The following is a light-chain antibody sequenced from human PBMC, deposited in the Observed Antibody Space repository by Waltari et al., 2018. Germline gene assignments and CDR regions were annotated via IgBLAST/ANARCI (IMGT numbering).Light chain of an antibody. Sequence: DIVMTQSPDSPAVSLGERATINCKSSQTVLNRSSNKNSLAWYQQKAGQPPMLLIKWASTRESGVPDRFSGSGSGTDFTLTISSLQAEDVAVYFCQQYYGSPWTFGQGTKVEIK. CDR3: QQYYGSPWT. CDR2: WAS. J-gene: IGKJ1*01. CDR1: QTVLNRSSNKNS. V-gene: IGKV4-1*01.